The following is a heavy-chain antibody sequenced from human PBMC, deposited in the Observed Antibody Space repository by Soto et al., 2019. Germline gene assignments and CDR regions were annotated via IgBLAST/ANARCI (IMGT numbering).Heavy chain of an antibody. CDR3: ARASATIGDYYYGMDV. Sequence: QVQLEQSGAEVKKPGSSVKVSCKASGGTFSSYTISWVRQAPGQGLEWMGRIIPILGIANYAQKFQGRVTITADKSTSTAYMELSSLRSEDTAVYYCARASATIGDYYYGMDVWGQGTTVTVSS. CDR2: IIPILGIA. CDR1: GGTFSSYT. D-gene: IGHD5-12*01. V-gene: IGHV1-69*02. J-gene: IGHJ6*02.